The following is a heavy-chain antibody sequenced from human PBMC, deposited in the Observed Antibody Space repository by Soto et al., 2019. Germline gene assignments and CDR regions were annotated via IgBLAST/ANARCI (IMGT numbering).Heavy chain of an antibody. CDR1: GFTFSSYA. J-gene: IGHJ4*02. D-gene: IGHD2-2*01. Sequence: GGSLRLSCAASGFTFSSYAVHWVRQAPGKGLEWVAVMSYDGSNKYYADSVKGRFTISGDNSKNTLYLQMNSLGTEDTAVYYCARGYCSRPSCSHFDCWGQGTLVTVS. CDR3: ARGYCSRPSCSHFDC. CDR2: MSYDGSNK. V-gene: IGHV3-30-3*01.